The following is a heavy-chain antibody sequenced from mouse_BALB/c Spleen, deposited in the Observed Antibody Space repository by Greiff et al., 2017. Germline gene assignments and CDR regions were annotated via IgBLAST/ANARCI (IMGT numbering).Heavy chain of an antibody. V-gene: IGHV5-12-1*01. CDR2: ISSGGGST. CDR1: GFAFSSYD. J-gene: IGHJ4*01. Sequence: EVQRVESGGGLVKPGGSLKLSCAASGFAFSSYDMSWVRQTPEKRLEWVAYISSGGGSTYYPDTVKGRFTISRDNAKNTLYLQMSSLKSEDTAMYYCARQLRRYYAMDYWGQGTSVTVSS. CDR3: ARQLRRYYAMDY. D-gene: IGHD1-2*01.